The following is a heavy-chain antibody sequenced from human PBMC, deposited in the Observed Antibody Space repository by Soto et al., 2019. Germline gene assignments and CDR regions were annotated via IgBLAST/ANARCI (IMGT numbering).Heavy chain of an antibody. CDR1: GFTFSSYG. V-gene: IGHV3-33*01. Sequence: QVQLVESGGGVVQPGRSLRLSCAASGFTFSSYGMHWVRQAPGKGLEWVAVIWYDGSNKYYADSVKGRFTISRDNSKNTLYLQMNSLRAEDTAVYYCARAGQYYDILTGEGYYFDYWGQGTLVTVSS. J-gene: IGHJ4*02. D-gene: IGHD3-9*01. CDR3: ARAGQYYDILTGEGYYFDY. CDR2: IWYDGSNK.